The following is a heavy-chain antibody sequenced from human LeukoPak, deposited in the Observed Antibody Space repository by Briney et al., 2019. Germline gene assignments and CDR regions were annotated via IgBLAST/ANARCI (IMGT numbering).Heavy chain of an antibody. CDR2: ISSSSSYI. Sequence: PGGSLRLSCAASGVSFSSYSMNWVRQAPGKGLEWVSSISSSSSYIYYADSVKGRFTISRDNAKNSLYLQMNSLRAEDTAVYYCARDAHIVVVPAAPGGFDSWGQGTLVTVSS. CDR1: GVSFSSYS. J-gene: IGHJ5*01. D-gene: IGHD2-2*01. V-gene: IGHV3-21*01. CDR3: ARDAHIVVVPAAPGGFDS.